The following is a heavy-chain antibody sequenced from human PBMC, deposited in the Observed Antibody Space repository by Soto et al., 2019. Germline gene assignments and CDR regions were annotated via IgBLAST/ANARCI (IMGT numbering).Heavy chain of an antibody. CDR2: IYYSGST. Sequence: QVQLQESGPGLVKPSQTLSLTCTVSVGSISSGGYYWSWIRQHPGKGLEWIGYIYYSGSTYYNPSLKGRVTISVDTSKNQFSLKLSSVTAADTAVYYCARDPSPRPRPEGAFDIWGQGTMVTVSS. CDR1: VGSISSGGYY. V-gene: IGHV4-31*03. CDR3: ARDPSPRPRPEGAFDI. D-gene: IGHD6-6*01. J-gene: IGHJ3*02.